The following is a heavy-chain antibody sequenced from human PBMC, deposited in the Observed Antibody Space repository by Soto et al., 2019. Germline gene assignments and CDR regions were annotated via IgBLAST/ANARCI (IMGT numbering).Heavy chain of an antibody. D-gene: IGHD3-9*01. V-gene: IGHV3-48*02. Sequence: SLRLSCAASGFTFSSYSMNWVRQAPGKGLEWVSYISSSSSTIYYGDSVKGRFTISRDNAKNSLYLQMNSLRDEDTPVYYCASGTYYDILTGYSDDAFDIWGQGTMVTVSS. CDR3: ASGTYYDILTGYSDDAFDI. J-gene: IGHJ3*02. CDR2: ISSSSSTI. CDR1: GFTFSSYS.